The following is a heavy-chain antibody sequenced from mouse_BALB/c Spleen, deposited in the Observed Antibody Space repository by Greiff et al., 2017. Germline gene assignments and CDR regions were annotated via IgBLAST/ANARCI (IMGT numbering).Heavy chain of an antibody. CDR2: INPSTGYT. CDR1: GYTFTSYW. V-gene: IGHV1-7*01. Sequence: VQGVESGAELAKPGASVKMSCKASGYTFTSYWMHWVKQRPGQGLEWIGYINPSTGYTEYNQKFKDKATLTADKSSSTAYMQLSSLTSEDSAVYYCARGPYYRYDVGYWGQGTTLTVSS. D-gene: IGHD2-14*01. J-gene: IGHJ2*01. CDR3: ARGPYYRYDVGY.